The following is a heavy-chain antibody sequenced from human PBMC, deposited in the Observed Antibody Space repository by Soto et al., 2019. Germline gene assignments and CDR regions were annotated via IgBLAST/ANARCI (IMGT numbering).Heavy chain of an antibody. CDR2: ISGSGGST. D-gene: IGHD3-3*01. V-gene: IGHV3-23*01. CDR3: AKEDDFWSGYYTGGSWYMDV. J-gene: IGHJ6*03. Sequence: GGSLRLSCAASGFTFSSYAMSWVRQAPGKGLEWVSAISGSGGSTYYADSVKGRFTISRDNSKNTLYLQMNSLRAEDTAVYYCAKEDDFWSGYYTGGSWYMDVWGKGTTVTVSS. CDR1: GFTFSSYA.